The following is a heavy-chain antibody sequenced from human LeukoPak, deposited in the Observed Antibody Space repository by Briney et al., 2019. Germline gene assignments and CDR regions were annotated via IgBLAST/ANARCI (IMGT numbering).Heavy chain of an antibody. J-gene: IGHJ4*02. CDR3: ARDRSPRHYYDTSGYHGVADY. D-gene: IGHD3-22*01. CDR2: ISGYNGYT. V-gene: IGHV1-18*01. Sequence: ASVKVSCKASGYTFTSYGISWVRQAPGQGLEWMGWISGYNGYTRSAQKLQGRVTMTTDTSTSTVYMELRSLRSDDTAMYYCARDRSPRHYYDTSGYHGVADYWGQGTLVTVSS. CDR1: GYTFTSYG.